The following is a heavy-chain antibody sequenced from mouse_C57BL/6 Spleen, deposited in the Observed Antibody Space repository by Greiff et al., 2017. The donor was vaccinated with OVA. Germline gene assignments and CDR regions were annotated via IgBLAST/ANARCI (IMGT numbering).Heavy chain of an antibody. CDR1: GYTFTSYW. J-gene: IGHJ4*01. Sequence: VQLQQPGPELVKPGASVKMSCKASGYTFTSYWITWVKQRPGQGLEWIGDIYPGSGSTNYNEKFKSKATLTVDTSSSTAYMQLSSLTSDDAAVDYGAITGRQYAMDYWGQGTSVTVSS. D-gene: IGHD6-1*01. CDR3: AITGRQYAMDY. CDR2: IYPGSGST. V-gene: IGHV1-55*01.